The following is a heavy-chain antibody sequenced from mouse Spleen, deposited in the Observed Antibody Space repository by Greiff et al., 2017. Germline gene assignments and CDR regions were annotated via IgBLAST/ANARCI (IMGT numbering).Heavy chain of an antibody. V-gene: IGHV2-5*01. CDR1: GFSLTSYG. CDR3: AKNEDYYSNFYWYFDV. Sequence: QVQLQQSGPGLVQPSQSLSITCTVSGFSLTSYGVHWVRQSPGKGLEWLGVIWRGGSTDYNAAFMSRLSITKDNSKSQVFFKMNSLQADDTAIYYCAKNEDYYSNFYWYFDVWGTGTTVTVSS. CDR2: IWRGGST. D-gene: IGHD2-5*01. J-gene: IGHJ1*03.